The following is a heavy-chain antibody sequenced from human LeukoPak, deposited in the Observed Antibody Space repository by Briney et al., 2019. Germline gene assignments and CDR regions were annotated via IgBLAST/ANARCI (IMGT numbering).Heavy chain of an antibody. CDR2: INSDGSST. CDR1: GFTFGSYW. J-gene: IGHJ4*02. CDR3: AREGRRVVVVAATGFDY. Sequence: GGSLRLSCAASGFTFGSYWMHWVRQAPGKGLVWVSRINSDGSSTSYADSVKGRFTISRDNAKNSLYLQMNSLRDEDTAVYYCAREGRRVVVVAATGFDYWGQGTLVTVSS. D-gene: IGHD2-15*01. V-gene: IGHV3-74*01.